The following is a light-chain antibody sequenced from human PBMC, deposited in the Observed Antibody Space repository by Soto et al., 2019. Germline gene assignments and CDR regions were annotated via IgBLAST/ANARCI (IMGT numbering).Light chain of an antibody. J-gene: IGKJ4*01. CDR3: QQFTVSQLA. CDR1: QAMSTY. V-gene: IGKV1-9*01. CDR2: SAS. Sequence: DIQLTQSPSFLSAFVGDTVTITCRASQAMSTYLAWYQQKPGKVPKLLIRSASTLQSVVPPRFGGGGSGTEFTLTISILQPDDSGIYYCQQFTVSQLAFGGGTNVESK.